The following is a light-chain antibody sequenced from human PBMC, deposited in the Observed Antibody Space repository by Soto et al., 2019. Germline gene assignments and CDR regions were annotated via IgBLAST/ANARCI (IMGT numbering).Light chain of an antibody. CDR2: STN. J-gene: IGLJ1*01. CDR1: GSNIGGNT. V-gene: IGLV1-44*01. Sequence: QSVLTQPPSASGTPGQRVTISCSGSGSNIGGNTVNWYQQFPRTAPKLLIYSTNQRPSGVPDRFSASKSGTSASLAISGLQSEDEADYYCAAWDDSLNGNVFGTGTKLTVL. CDR3: AAWDDSLNGNV.